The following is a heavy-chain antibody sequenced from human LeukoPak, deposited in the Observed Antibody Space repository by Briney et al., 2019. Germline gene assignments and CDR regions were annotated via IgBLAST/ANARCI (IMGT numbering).Heavy chain of an antibody. CDR2: IRSDGSNK. V-gene: IGHV3-30*02. Sequence: GSLRLSCTASGFAFSSSGMHWVRQAPGKGLEWVAFIRSDGSNKYYADSVKGRFTISRDISKNTLFLQMNSLRAEDTAVYYCAKSQYYGSSAPGFWGQGTLVTVSS. CDR3: AKSQYYGSSAPGF. J-gene: IGHJ4*02. CDR1: GFAFSSSG. D-gene: IGHD3-22*01.